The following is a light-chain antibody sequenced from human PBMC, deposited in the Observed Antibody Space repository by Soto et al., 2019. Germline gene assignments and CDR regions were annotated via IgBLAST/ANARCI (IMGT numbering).Light chain of an antibody. V-gene: IGKV3-11*01. J-gene: IGKJ2*01. Sequence: EIVLTQSPATLSLSPGERATLSCRASQSVSSYLAWYQQKPGQAPRLLIYGASNRATGIPARFSGSGSGTDFTLTIISLEPEDFAVYYCQHRGRWPRTFGQGTKLESK. CDR1: QSVSSY. CDR3: QHRGRWPRT. CDR2: GAS.